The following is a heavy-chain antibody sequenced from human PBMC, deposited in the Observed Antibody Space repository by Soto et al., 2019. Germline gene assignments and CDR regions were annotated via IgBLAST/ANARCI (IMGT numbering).Heavy chain of an antibody. CDR1: GYTLTELS. V-gene: IGHV1-24*01. D-gene: IGHD2-2*01. Sequence: ASVKVSCKVSGYTLTELSMHWVRQAPGKGLEWMGGFDPEDGETIYAQKFQGRVTMTEDTSTDTAYMELRSLRSEDTAVYYCATALEAVVPAAPKYDAFDIWGQGTMVTVSS. CDR2: FDPEDGET. CDR3: ATALEAVVPAAPKYDAFDI. J-gene: IGHJ3*02.